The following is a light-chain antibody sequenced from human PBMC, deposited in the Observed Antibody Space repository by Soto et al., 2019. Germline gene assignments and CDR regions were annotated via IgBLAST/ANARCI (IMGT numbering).Light chain of an antibody. Sequence: QSALTQPASVSGSPGQSITISCTGTSRDIGTYNYVSWYRQHPSNAPKLVISEVSNRPSGVSNRFSGSKSGNTASLTISGLQAEDEADYYCSSYTTRSTKVFGTGTKLTVL. CDR1: SRDIGTYNY. CDR2: EVS. CDR3: SSYTTRSTKV. J-gene: IGLJ1*01. V-gene: IGLV2-14*01.